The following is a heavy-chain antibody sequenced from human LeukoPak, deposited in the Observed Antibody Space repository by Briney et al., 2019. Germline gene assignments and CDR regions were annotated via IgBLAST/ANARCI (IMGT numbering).Heavy chain of an antibody. CDR2: ISGSGGST. V-gene: IGHV3-23*01. J-gene: IGHJ3*02. Sequence: GGSLRLSCAASGFTFSSYAMSWVRQAPGKGLGWVSAISGSGGSTYYADSVKGRFTISRDNSKNTLYLQMNSLRAEDTAVYYCAKVFLPYNYFDAFDIWGQGTMVTVSS. D-gene: IGHD5-24*01. CDR3: AKVFLPYNYFDAFDI. CDR1: GFTFSSYA.